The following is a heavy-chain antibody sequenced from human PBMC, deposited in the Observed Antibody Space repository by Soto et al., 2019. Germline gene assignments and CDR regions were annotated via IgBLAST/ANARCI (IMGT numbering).Heavy chain of an antibody. CDR1: GYTFTGYY. D-gene: IGHD6-19*01. CDR2: INPNSGGT. CDR3: ARTVAGTRYNWFDT. Sequence: ASVKVSCKASGYTFTGYYMHWVRQAPGQGLEWMGWINPNSGGTNYAQKFQGRVTMTRDTSISTAYMELSRLRSDDTAVYYCARTVAGTRYNWFDTWGQGTLVTVSS. V-gene: IGHV1-2*02. J-gene: IGHJ5*02.